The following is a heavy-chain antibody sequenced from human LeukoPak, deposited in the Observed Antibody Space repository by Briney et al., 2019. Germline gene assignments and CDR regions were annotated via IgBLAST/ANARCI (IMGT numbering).Heavy chain of an antibody. CDR1: GSTFSAYA. V-gene: IGHV3-23*01. D-gene: IGHD4-17*01. CDR2: IRGGGGSA. Sequence: GGSLRLSCTAAGSTFSAYAMMWVSHAPGKRPEWVSAIRGGGGSAFYADSVKGRFTISRDNSKYTLFLQMNSLRAEDTAVYYCARDPNGDYIGAFDVWGPGTMVTVSS. J-gene: IGHJ3*01. CDR3: ARDPNGDYIGAFDV.